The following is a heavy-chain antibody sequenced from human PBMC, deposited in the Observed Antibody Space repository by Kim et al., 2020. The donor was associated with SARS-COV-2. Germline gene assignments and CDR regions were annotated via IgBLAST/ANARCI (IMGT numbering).Heavy chain of an antibody. CDR2: ISYNGSNK. D-gene: IGHD1-26*01. CDR3: AKESGTRSYFCWFYYYCG. V-gene: IGHV3-30*18. CDR1: GFTFSSYG. J-gene: IGHJ6*01. Sequence: GGSLRLSCAASGFTFSSYGMHWVRQAPGKGLEWVAVISYNGSNKNYADSMKGRFTISRDKSKNTLYLQMNSLRTEDTAAYYCAKESGTRSYFCWFYYYCG.